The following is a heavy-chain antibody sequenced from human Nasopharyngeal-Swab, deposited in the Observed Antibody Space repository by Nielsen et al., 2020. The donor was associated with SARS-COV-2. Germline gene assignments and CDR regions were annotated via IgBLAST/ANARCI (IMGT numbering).Heavy chain of an antibody. CDR1: GFNVSNNY. Sequence: GESLKISCAASGFNVSNNYMTWVRQAPGKGLECVSIIYSSGSIYHADSVKGRFIISRDTSKNTLSLRMNSLRVEDTAVYYCASAVTSPLYWGQGTLVTVSS. CDR3: ASAVTSPLY. CDR2: IYSSGSI. V-gene: IGHV3-53*01. D-gene: IGHD4-11*01. J-gene: IGHJ1*01.